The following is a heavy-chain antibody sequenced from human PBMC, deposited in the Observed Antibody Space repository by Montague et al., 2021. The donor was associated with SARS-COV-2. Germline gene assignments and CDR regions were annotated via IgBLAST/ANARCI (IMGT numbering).Heavy chain of an antibody. J-gene: IGHJ4*02. D-gene: IGHD2-2*01. CDR3: ARIPVGGKYYFDF. V-gene: IGHV6-1*01. CDR2: TYYRSKWDN. Sequence: CAISGDSVSSNIATWNWIRQSPSRGLEWLGRTYYRSKWDNDYAESVKSRITIDPDTSKHQFSLHLNSVTSEDTAVYYCARIPVGGKYYFDFWGQGTLVTVSS. CDR1: GDSVSSNIAT.